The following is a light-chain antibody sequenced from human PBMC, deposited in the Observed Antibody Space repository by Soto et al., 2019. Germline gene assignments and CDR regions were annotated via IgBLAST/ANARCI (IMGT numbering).Light chain of an antibody. V-gene: IGLV2-18*01. CDR2: EVS. Sequence: QSALTQPPSVSGSPGQSVTISCTGTSTDFVSYNRVSWYQQPPGTAPKLMIYEVSKRTSGVPDRFSGSKSGNTASLTISGLQAADEADYYCSLYTSENAYVFGTGTKLTVL. CDR3: SLYTSENAYV. J-gene: IGLJ1*01. CDR1: STDFVSYNR.